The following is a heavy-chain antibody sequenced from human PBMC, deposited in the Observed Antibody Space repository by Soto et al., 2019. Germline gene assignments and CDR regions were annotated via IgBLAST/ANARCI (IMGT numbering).Heavy chain of an antibody. D-gene: IGHD2-2*01. CDR1: GYTFTSYY. V-gene: IGHV1-46*01. CDR3: ARDSGIVVVPAAMIYYYYYGMDV. Sequence: ASVKVSCKASGYTFTSYYMHWVRQAPGQGLEWIGIINPSGGSTSYAQKLQGRVTMTRDTSTSTVYMELSSLRSEDTAVYYCARDSGIVVVPAAMIYYYYYGMDVWGQGTTVTVSS. CDR2: INPSGGST. J-gene: IGHJ6*02.